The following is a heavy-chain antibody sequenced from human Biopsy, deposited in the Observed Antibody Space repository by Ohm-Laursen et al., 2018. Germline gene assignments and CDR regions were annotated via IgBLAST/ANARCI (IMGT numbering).Heavy chain of an antibody. CDR2: IDSGGYT. V-gene: IGHV3-53*01. J-gene: IGHJ3*02. D-gene: IGHD3-22*01. Sequence: SLRLSCAASGFTVSRNYMTWVRQAPGKGLECVSVIDSGGYTHYTDSVKGRFTISRDNSKNTLYLQMNNLSAEDTAVYYCARSTYYYESSGTRRGLDIWGQGTMVTVSS. CDR1: GFTVSRNY. CDR3: ARSTYYYESSGTRRGLDI.